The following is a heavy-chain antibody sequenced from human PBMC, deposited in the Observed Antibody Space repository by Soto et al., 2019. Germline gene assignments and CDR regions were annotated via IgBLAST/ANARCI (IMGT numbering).Heavy chain of an antibody. CDR1: GFSFSSYD. J-gene: IGHJ4*02. Sequence: VGSLRLSCAASGFSFSSYDMTWVRQAPGQGLEWVSSLSVTGGGPYYADSVRGRFTMSRDNSKNTLALEMGGLRADDSAVYYCAKGRETTTSAKFCFDNWGQGTQVTVSS. D-gene: IGHD1-26*01. V-gene: IGHV3-23*01. CDR3: AKGRETTTSAKFCFDN. CDR2: LSVTGGGP.